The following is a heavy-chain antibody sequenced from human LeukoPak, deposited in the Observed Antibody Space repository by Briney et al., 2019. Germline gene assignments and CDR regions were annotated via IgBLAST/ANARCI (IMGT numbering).Heavy chain of an antibody. Sequence: ASVKVSCKASGYTFTSYGISWVRQAPGQGLEWMGINNPSGGSTSYAQKFQGRVTMTRTTSISTAYMELSSLRSEDTDVYYCARAPAPPDPHRDKCSGCTPMDVWGQGTTVTVSS. D-gene: IGHD6-19*01. CDR3: ARAPAPPDPHRDKCSGCTPMDV. J-gene: IGHJ6*02. CDR2: NNPSGGST. V-gene: IGHV1-46*01. CDR1: GYTFTSYG.